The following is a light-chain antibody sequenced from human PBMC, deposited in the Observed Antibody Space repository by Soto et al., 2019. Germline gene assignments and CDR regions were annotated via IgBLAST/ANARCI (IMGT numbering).Light chain of an antibody. J-gene: IGLJ1*01. Sequence: QSALTQPPSASGSPGQSVTISCTGTSSDVGDYNYVSWYQQHPGKAPKLMIYEVSKRPSGVPDRFSGSKSGNTASLTVSGLQAEDEADYDCSSYAGSLYVFGTGTKVTVL. CDR2: EVS. CDR1: SSDVGDYNY. V-gene: IGLV2-8*01. CDR3: SSYAGSLYV.